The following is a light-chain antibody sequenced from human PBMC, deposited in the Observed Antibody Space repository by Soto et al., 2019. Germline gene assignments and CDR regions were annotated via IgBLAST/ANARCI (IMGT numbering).Light chain of an antibody. J-gene: IGLJ1*01. CDR3: SSHTSGSTRV. CDR2: EVT. Sequence: QSVLTQPASVSGSPGQSIAISCTSTSGDVGGYDYVSWYQQHPDKAPKLMIYEVTKRPSWASNRFSGSKSGNTASLTISGLQPEDEADYYCSSHTSGSTRVFGSGTKVTVL. CDR1: SGDVGGYDY. V-gene: IGLV2-14*01.